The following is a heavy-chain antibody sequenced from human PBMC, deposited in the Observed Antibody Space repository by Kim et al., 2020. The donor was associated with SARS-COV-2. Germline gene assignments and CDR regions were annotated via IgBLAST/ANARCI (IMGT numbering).Heavy chain of an antibody. J-gene: IGHJ5*02. CDR1: GFTFSSYA. CDR2: ISGSGGST. V-gene: IGHV3-23*01. CDR3: AKEGDYDILTGYYVFDP. Sequence: GGSLRLSCAASGFTFSSYAMSWVRQAPGKGLEWVSAISGSGGSTYYADSVKGRFTISRDNSKNTLYLQMNSLRAEDTAVYYCAKEGDYDILTGYYVFDPWGQGTLVTVSS. D-gene: IGHD3-9*01.